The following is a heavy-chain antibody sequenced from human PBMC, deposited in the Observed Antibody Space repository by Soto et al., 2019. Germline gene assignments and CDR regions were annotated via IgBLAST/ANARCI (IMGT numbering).Heavy chain of an antibody. CDR3: ARIGELSFTDY. Sequence: PGGSLRLSCAASGFSFTTYAMNWVRQAPGKGQEWVSAISSTGGAVFYADSVKGRFTMSRDNPKNTLFLQMNSLRDDDTAVYYCARIGELSFTDYWGHGILVTVSS. J-gene: IGHJ4*01. CDR1: GFSFTTYA. D-gene: IGHD3-10*01. CDR2: ISSTGGAV. V-gene: IGHV3-23*01.